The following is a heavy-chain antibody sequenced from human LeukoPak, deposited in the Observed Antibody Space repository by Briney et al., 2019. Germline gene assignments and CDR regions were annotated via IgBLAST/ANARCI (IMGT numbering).Heavy chain of an antibody. V-gene: IGHV3-15*01. CDR2: IKSKTDGGTT. Sequence: GGSLRLSCAASGFTFSNVWMSWVRQAPGKGLEWVGRIKSKTDGGTTDYAAPVKGRFTISRDDSKNTLYLQMNSLKTEDTAVYYCTTDPTSHYYDSSGFDYGGQGTLVTVSS. CDR3: TTDPTSHYYDSSGFDY. J-gene: IGHJ4*02. CDR1: GFTFSNVW. D-gene: IGHD3-22*01.